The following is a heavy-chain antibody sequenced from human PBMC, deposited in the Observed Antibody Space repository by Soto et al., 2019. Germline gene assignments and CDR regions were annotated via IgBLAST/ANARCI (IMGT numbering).Heavy chain of an antibody. Sequence: ASVKVSCKASGYTFINYDISWVRQATGQGLEWMGWMNPGSGKTGYANKFQGRVTMTRDASTSTAHLELSSLTSEDTAVYYCARMASFGTLNWFDPWGQGTLVTVSS. J-gene: IGHJ5*02. D-gene: IGHD3-16*01. CDR2: MNPGSGKT. CDR3: ARMASFGTLNWFDP. V-gene: IGHV1-8*02. CDR1: GYTFINYD.